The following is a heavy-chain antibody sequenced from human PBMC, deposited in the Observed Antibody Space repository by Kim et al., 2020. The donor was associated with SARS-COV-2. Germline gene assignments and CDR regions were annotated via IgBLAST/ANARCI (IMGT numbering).Heavy chain of an antibody. CDR3: ARGVPGY. V-gene: IGHV4-34*01. CDR1: GGSFSGYQ. Sequence: SETLSLTCAVHGGSFSGYQWSWIRQSPGKGLEWIGQINDSGSTNYNPSLKSRVTISVDTSKNQFSLKLTSVTAADTAVYYCARGVPGYWGQGTLVTVSS. CDR2: INDSGST. J-gene: IGHJ4*02.